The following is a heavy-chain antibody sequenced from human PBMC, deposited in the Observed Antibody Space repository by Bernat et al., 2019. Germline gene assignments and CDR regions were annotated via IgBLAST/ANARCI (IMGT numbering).Heavy chain of an antibody. V-gene: IGHV3-15*01. CDR2: IKSKTDGGTT. CDR1: GFTFSNGW. J-gene: IGHJ4*02. CDR3: TTDGGIAVAGVFDN. Sequence: EVQLLESGGGLVQPGGSLRLSCAASGFTFSNGWMSWVRQAPGKGLEWVGRIKSKTDGGTTDYAAPVKGRFTISRDDSKNTLYLQMNSLHAEDTAVYYCTTDGGIAVAGVFDNWGQGILVTVSS. D-gene: IGHD6-13*01.